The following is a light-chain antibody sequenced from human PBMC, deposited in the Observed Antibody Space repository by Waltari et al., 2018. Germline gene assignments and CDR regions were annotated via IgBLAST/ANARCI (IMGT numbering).Light chain of an antibody. CDR3: HHYNNWGT. CDR2: STS. J-gene: IGKJ1*01. Sequence: EIVMTQSPATLSVSTGESATLSCRASQSIRNNLAWYQQKPGQAPRLLIHSTSIWAPGIPTRFNGSGSGTEFTLSISSLQSEDFALYYCHHYNNWGTFGQGTKVEFK. V-gene: IGKV3-15*01. CDR1: QSIRNN.